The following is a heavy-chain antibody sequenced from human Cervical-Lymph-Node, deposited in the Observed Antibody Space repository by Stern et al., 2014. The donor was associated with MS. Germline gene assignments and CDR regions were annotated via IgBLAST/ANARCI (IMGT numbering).Heavy chain of an antibody. Sequence: VQLVESGGGVVQPGRSLRLTCEASGLTFRTSAMYWVRQAPGKGLEWVAGISYDGNNRDYAASVKGRFTISRDNSKNTLYLQMNSLRGEDTAVYYCAKHRVEVGRPIHWPDPWGQGTLVTVSS. V-gene: IGHV3-30*18. CDR1: GLTFRTSA. CDR2: ISYDGNNR. CDR3: AKHRVEVGRPIHWPDP. D-gene: IGHD1-1*01. J-gene: IGHJ5*02.